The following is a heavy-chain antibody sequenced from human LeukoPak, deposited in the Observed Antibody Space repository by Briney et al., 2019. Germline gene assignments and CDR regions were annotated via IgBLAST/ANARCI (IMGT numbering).Heavy chain of an antibody. V-gene: IGHV4-39*01. CDR3: ARHLDSSRSPRGRTFDV. CDR2: IFYNGSP. Sequence: SETLSLTCNVSGGSITSGTSYWGWIRQPPGKGLEWIANIFYNGSPYYNPSLKSRVTISVDTSKNLFSLILRSGTATDTAIYYCARHLDSSRSPRGRTFDVWGHGTLVTVSS. CDR1: GGSITSGTSY. J-gene: IGHJ3*01. D-gene: IGHD4-11*01.